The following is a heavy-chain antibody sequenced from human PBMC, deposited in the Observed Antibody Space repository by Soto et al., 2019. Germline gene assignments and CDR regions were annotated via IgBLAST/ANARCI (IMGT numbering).Heavy chain of an antibody. D-gene: IGHD4-17*01. V-gene: IGHV4-39*01. CDR1: GGSISGSYYY. CDR3: ARHSYGANLYFDL. CDR2: IHYTGST. Sequence: SETLSLTCAVSGGSISGSYYYWGWIRQPPGKGLEWIGTIHYTGSTYYKAPLKSRVTISVDTSNNQFSLKLNSVTAADAAVYYCARHSYGANLYFDLWGRGTLVTVSS. J-gene: IGHJ2*01.